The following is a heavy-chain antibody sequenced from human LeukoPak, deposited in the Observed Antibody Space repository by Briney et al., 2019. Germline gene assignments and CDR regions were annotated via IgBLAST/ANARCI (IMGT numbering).Heavy chain of an antibody. J-gene: IGHJ4*02. CDR3: AKDILRTVTTLLPDY. Sequence: GGSLRLSCAASGFIFDDYAMHWVRQAPGKGLEWVSGISWNSGSIGYADSVKGRFTISRDNAKNSLYLQMDSLRAEDTALYYCAKDILRTVTTLLPDYWGQGTLVTVSS. CDR1: GFIFDDYA. CDR2: ISWNSGSI. V-gene: IGHV3-9*01. D-gene: IGHD4-17*01.